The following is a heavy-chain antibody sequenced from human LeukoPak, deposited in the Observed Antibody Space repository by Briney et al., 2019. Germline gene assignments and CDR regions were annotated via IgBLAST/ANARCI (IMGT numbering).Heavy chain of an antibody. CDR1: GYTFTSYD. CDR2: MNPNSGNT. J-gene: IGHJ6*02. CDR3: ARTYYYDSSGYPNYYGMDV. Sequence: ASVKVSCKASGYTFTSYDINWVRQATGQGLEWMGWMNPNSGNTGYAQKFQGRVTMTRNTSISTAYMELSSLRSEDTAVYYCARTYYYDSSGYPNYYGMDVWGQGTTVTVSS. D-gene: IGHD3-22*01. V-gene: IGHV1-8*01.